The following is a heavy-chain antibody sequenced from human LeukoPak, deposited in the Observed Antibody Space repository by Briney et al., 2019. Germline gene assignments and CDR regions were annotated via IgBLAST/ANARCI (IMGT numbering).Heavy chain of an antibody. V-gene: IGHV1-69*13. D-gene: IGHD3-3*01. CDR3: ARGDFWSGSYPPFDY. J-gene: IGHJ4*02. Sequence: SVKVSCKASGGTFSSYAISWVRQAPGQGLEWMGGIIPIFGTANYAQKFQGRVTITADESTSTAYMELSSLRSEDTAVYYCARGDFWSGSYPPFDYWGQGTLVTVSS. CDR1: GGTFSSYA. CDR2: IIPIFGTA.